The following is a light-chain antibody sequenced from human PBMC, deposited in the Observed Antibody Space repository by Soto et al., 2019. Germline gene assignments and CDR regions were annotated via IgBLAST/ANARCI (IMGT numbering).Light chain of an antibody. V-gene: IGKV3-15*01. CDR1: QSVRSS. J-gene: IGKJ1*01. Sequence: DIVMTQSPGTLSVSPGERATLFCRASQSVRSSLAWYQEKPGQAPRLFIYDASTRATGIPARFSGSGSGTEFTLTISGLQSEDFALYYCQQYQNLWTFGQGTKVDI. CDR2: DAS. CDR3: QQYQNLWT.